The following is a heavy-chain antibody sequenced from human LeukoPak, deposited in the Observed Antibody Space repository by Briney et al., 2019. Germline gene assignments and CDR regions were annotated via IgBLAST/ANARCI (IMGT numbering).Heavy chain of an antibody. J-gene: IGHJ6*02. CDR3: SRDRVGSRYYYGMDV. D-gene: IGHD3-16*02. V-gene: IGHV3-21*01. CDR1: GFTFSSYA. Sequence: GSLRLSCAASGFTFSSYAMSWVRQAPGKGLEWVSSISSSSSYIYYADSVKGRFTISRDNAKNSLYLQMNSLRAEDTAVYYCSRDRVGSRYYYGMDVWGLGTTVTVSS. CDR2: ISSSSSYI.